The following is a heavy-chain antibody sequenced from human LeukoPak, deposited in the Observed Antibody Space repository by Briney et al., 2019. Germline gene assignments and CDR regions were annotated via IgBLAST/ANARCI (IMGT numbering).Heavy chain of an antibody. J-gene: IGHJ4*02. CDR2: IIPIFGTA. CDR3: ARLSQYYYDSSGYPNFDY. CDR1: GGTFGSYA. V-gene: IGHV1-69*13. Sequence: SVKVSCTASGGTFGSYAISWVRQAPGQGLEWMGGIIPIFGTANYAQKFQGRVTITADESTSTAYMELSSLRSEDTAVYYCARLSQYYYDSSGYPNFDYWGQGTLVTVSS. D-gene: IGHD3-22*01.